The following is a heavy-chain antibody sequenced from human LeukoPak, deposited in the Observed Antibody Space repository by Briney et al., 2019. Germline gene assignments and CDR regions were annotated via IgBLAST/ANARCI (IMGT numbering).Heavy chain of an antibody. CDR2: ISSSGSTI. D-gene: IGHD3-10*01. CDR3: ARDHSGRQINWFDP. J-gene: IGHJ5*02. CDR1: GFTFSDYY. V-gene: IGHV3-11*01. Sequence: GGSLRLSCAASGFTFSDYYMSWIRQAPGKGLEWVSYISSSGSTIYYADSVKGRFTISRDNAKNSLYLQMNSLRAEDTAVYCCARDHSGRQINWFDPWGQGTLVTVSS.